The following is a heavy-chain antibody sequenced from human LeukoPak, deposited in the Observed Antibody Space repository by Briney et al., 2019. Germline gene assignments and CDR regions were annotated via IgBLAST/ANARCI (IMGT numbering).Heavy chain of an antibody. CDR1: GFMFTNCA. D-gene: IGHD1-14*01. CDR3: AKVRGPLYYYAVDA. CDR2: VSYDGKYE. Sequence: GGSLRLSCAASGFMFTNCAFYWVRQAPGKGPEWVATVSYDGKYEFYSDSVKGRFSISRNDSDNTVHLQMNSLRPEDSAVFYCAKVRGPLYYYAVDAWGQGTKVTVSS. V-gene: IGHV3-30*18. J-gene: IGHJ6*02.